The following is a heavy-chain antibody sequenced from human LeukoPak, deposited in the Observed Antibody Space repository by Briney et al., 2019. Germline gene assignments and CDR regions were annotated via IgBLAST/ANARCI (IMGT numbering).Heavy chain of an antibody. D-gene: IGHD5-24*01. V-gene: IGHV4-34*01. CDR1: GGLFSRYY. Sequence: PSETLSLTCAVCGGLFSRYYWSWIRQSPGKGLEWIAEIDHRGDTNYNPSVKSRVTISVDTSKNQFSLKVRSLSAADTAVYYCARGATISETGYFDFWGQGTLVTVSS. CDR2: IDHRGDT. CDR3: ARGATISETGYFDF. J-gene: IGHJ4*03.